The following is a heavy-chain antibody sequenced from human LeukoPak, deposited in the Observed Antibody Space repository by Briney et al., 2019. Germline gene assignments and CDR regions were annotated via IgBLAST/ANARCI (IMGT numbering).Heavy chain of an antibody. CDR3: ARDPDGDYDFDY. CDR1: GFRFNDYG. Sequence: GGSLRLSCAASGFRFNDYGINWVRRAPGKGLEWLSHTNSNGAVISYADSVKGRFTVSRDTAKSSLYLQMNGLRVEDTAIYSCARDPDGDYDFDYWGQGTLVTVSS. D-gene: IGHD4-17*01. J-gene: IGHJ4*02. V-gene: IGHV3-48*01. CDR2: TNSNGAVI.